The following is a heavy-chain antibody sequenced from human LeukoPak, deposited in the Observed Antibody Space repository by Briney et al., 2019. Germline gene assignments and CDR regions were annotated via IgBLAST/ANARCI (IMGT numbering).Heavy chain of an antibody. CDR2: MSGSGGST. D-gene: IGHD3-16*02. CDR3: AGGGGDYVWGSYRGDY. V-gene: IGHV3-23*01. CDR1: GFIFSSYA. Sequence: GGSLRLSCAASGFIFSSYAMTWVRQAPGKGLEWVSAMSGSGGSTYYADSVKGRFTISRDNSKNTLYLQMNSLSAEDTAVYYCAGGGGDYVWGSYRGDYWGQGTLVTVSS. J-gene: IGHJ4*02.